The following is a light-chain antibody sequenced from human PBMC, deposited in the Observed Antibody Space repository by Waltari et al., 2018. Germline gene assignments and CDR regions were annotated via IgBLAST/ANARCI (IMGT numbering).Light chain of an antibody. Sequence: QSALTQPASVSGSPGQSLTISCTGTSSDVGGYNSVSWYHQHPGRAPKLMISDVNSRPSGVSNRFSGSKSGNTASLTISGLQTEDEADYSCSSYTTSSTLVFGGGTQLTVL. CDR2: DVN. V-gene: IGLV2-14*03. CDR3: SSYTTSSTLV. CDR1: SSDVGGYNS. J-gene: IGLJ2*01.